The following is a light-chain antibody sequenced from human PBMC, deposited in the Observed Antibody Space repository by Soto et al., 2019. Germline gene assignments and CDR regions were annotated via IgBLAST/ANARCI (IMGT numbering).Light chain of an antibody. CDR1: ESISTF. V-gene: IGKV1-39*01. CDR2: SAS. CDR3: QQTYSSPWT. Sequence: DIQMTQSPSSLSASVGDRVTITCRASESISTFLNWYQQKPGKAPKLLIFSASGLQSGVPSTFSGSGSGADFSLTISSLQPEDFATYYCQQTYSSPWTFGQGTKVDIK. J-gene: IGKJ1*01.